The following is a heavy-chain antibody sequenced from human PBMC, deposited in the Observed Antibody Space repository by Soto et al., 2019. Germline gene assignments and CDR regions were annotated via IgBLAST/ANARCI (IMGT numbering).Heavy chain of an antibody. Sequence: LRLSCAASGFTFSDYAMHWVRQAPGKGLERVAVVFHDGRNTHYADSVKGRFTISRDSSKNTVSLEMTSLRAEDTAVYYCAKGGQQWLVTSDFNYWGQGALVTVSS. V-gene: IGHV3-30*18. D-gene: IGHD6-19*01. J-gene: IGHJ4*02. CDR2: VFHDGRNT. CDR1: GFTFSDYA. CDR3: AKGGQQWLVTSDFNY.